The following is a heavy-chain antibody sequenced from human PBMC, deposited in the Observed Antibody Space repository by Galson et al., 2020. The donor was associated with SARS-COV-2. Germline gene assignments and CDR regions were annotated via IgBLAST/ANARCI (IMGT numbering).Heavy chain of an antibody. V-gene: IGHV1-18*04. J-gene: IGHJ5*02. CDR2: ISAYNGNT. CDR3: ARDPSCSGGSCYWGDWFDP. CDR1: GYTFTSYG. D-gene: IGHD2-15*01. Sequence: ASVKVSCKASGYTFTSYGISWVRQAPGQGLEWMGWISAYNGNTNYAQKLQGRVTMTTDTSTSTAYMELRSLRSDDTAVYYCARDPSCSGGSCYWGDWFDPWGQGTLVIVSS.